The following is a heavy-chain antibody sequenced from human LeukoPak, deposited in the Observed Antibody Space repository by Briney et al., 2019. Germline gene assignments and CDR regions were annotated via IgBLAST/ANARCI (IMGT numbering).Heavy chain of an antibody. Sequence: SETLSLTCAVYGGSFSGYYWSWIRQPPGKGLDWIGEINHSGSTNYNPSLKSRVTISVSTSKNQFSLKLSSVTAADTAVYYCARGPQSYGFAFDIWGQGTMVTVSS. V-gene: IGHV4-34*01. CDR1: GGSFSGYY. D-gene: IGHD5-18*01. J-gene: IGHJ3*02. CDR3: ARGPQSYGFAFDI. CDR2: INHSGST.